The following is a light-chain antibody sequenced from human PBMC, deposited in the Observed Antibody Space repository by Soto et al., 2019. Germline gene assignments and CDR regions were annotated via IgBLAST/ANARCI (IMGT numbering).Light chain of an antibody. V-gene: IGKV3-15*01. J-gene: IGKJ1*01. CDR1: RGISSN. CDR2: DAS. Sequence: IVMTQSPATLSVSPGERATLSCRASRGISSNLAWYQQKPGQAPRLLIYDASTRATGIPARFSGSGSGTEFTLTISSLQSEDFAVYYCHQRQSWPRTFGQGTKVDIK. CDR3: HQRQSWPRT.